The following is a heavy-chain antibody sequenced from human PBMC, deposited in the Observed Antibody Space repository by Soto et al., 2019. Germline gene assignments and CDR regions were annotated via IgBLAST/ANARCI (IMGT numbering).Heavy chain of an antibody. D-gene: IGHD6-13*01. CDR3: ARDLWYILSWYAADY. V-gene: IGHV3-48*01. J-gene: IGHJ4*02. CDR2: INSNSGTI. CDR1: GFNFNDYA. Sequence: EVQLVESGGGLVQPGGSLRLSCAASGFNFNDYAMNWVRQAPGKGLEWISYINSNSGTIGYADSVKGRFTISRDNGRNSLFLQMNSMRGEDTSVYYCARDLWYILSWYAADYWGQGTLVTVSS.